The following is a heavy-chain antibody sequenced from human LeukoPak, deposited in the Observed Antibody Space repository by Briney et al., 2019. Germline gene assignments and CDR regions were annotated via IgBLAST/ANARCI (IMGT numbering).Heavy chain of an antibody. D-gene: IGHD3-22*01. J-gene: IGHJ4*02. CDR3: ARAGPSYYYDSSGYPIDY. V-gene: IGHV4-59*01. CDR1: GGTMSSYY. Sequence: PSETLSLTCTVSGGTMSSYYWSWIRQPPGKGLEWIGYIYYSGSTDYNPFLKSRDTISIDSSKNQFSLKLSSVTAADTALYYCARAGPSYYYDSSGYPIDYWGQGTLVTVSS. CDR2: IYYSGST.